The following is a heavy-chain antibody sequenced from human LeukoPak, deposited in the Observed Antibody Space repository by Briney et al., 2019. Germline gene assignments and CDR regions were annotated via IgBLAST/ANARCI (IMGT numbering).Heavy chain of an antibody. D-gene: IGHD2-15*01. V-gene: IGHV4-61*02. CDR3: ARVDGSCSGGSCPSGNWFDP. CDR2: FHTRGST. J-gene: IGHJ5*02. CDR1: RGSISSGNYY. Sequence: SSETLSLTCTVSRGSISSGNYYWSWIRQPAGKGLEWIGRFHTRGSTNYNPSLKSRVIISVDTSKNQFSLKLNSVTAADTAVYYCARVDGSCSGGSCPSGNWFDPWGQGTLVTVSS.